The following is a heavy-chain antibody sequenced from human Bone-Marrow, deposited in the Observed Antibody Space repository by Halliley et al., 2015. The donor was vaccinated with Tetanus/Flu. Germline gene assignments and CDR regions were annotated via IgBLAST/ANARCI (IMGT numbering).Heavy chain of an antibody. V-gene: IGHV3-23*01. CDR3: ATSGDYGYYVSY. D-gene: IGHD4-17*01. CDR2: CSGSNGLT. J-gene: IGHJ4*02. Sequence: WVSACSGSNGLTYYADSVKGRFTISKDISKNPLHLLLNSLSAEDAAIYYGATSGDYGYYVSYWGQGTLVAVSS.